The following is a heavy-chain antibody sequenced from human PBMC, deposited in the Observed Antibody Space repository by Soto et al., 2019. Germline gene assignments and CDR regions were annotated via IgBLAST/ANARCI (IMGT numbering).Heavy chain of an antibody. J-gene: IGHJ4*02. V-gene: IGHV5-51*01. Sequence: GESLKISCKASGYSFTNYWIGWVRQMPGKGLELMGIMYPGDSDTRYSPSFRGQVTISADKSISTAYLQWSSLKASDTAIYYCARGNHPPTYYFEYWGQGTLVTVS. CDR2: MYPGDSDT. CDR1: GYSFTNYW. CDR3: ARGNHPPTYYFEY.